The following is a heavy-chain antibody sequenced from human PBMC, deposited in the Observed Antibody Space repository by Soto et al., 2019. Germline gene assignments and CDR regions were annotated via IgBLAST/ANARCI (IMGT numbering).Heavy chain of an antibody. Sequence: ASVKVSCKASGYTFTSYAMHWVRQAPGQRLEWMGWINAGNGNTKYSQKFQGRVTITRDTSASTAYMELSSLRSEDTAVYYCARVYYRSGSPDPPPPPFDFWGQGTLVTVSS. D-gene: IGHD3-10*01. J-gene: IGHJ4*02. CDR3: ARVYYRSGSPDPPPPPFDF. V-gene: IGHV1-3*01. CDR1: GYTFTSYA. CDR2: INAGNGNT.